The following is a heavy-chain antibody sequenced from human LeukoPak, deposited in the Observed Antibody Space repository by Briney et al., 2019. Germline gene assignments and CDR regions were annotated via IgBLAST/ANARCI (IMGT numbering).Heavy chain of an antibody. D-gene: IGHD3-22*01. J-gene: IGHJ4*02. CDR2: ISGSGGST. CDR1: GFTFSSYA. CDR3: AKSAYYDSSGYYDY. Sequence: GGSLRLSCAASGFTFSSYAMSWVRQAPGKGLEWVSAISGSGGSTYYADSVKGRFTNSRDNSKNTLYLQMNSLRAEDTAVYYCAKSAYYDSSGYYDYWGQGTLVTVSS. V-gene: IGHV3-23*01.